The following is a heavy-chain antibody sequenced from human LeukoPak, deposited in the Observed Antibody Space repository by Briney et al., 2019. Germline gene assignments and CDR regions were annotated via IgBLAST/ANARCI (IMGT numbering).Heavy chain of an antibody. CDR3: VMYYYDSSVYYRPPYFDY. CDR2: ISAYNGNT. D-gene: IGHD3-22*01. V-gene: IGHV1-18*01. J-gene: IGHJ4*02. Sequence: ASVKVSCKASGYTFTSYGISWVRQAPGQGLEWMGWISAYNGNTNYAQKLQGRVTMTTDTSTSTAYMELRSLRSDDTAVYYCVMYYYDSSVYYRPPYFDYWGQGTLVTVSS. CDR1: GYTFTSYG.